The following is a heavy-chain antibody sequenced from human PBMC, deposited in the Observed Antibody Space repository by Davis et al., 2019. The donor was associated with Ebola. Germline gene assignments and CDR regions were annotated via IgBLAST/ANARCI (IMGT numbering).Heavy chain of an antibody. CDR3: ARRAGHYYDSGVDY. V-gene: IGHV4-61*08. CDR1: GGSISSGGYY. Sequence: SETLSLTCTVSGGSISSGGYYCRWIRQHPGKGLEWIGYLYYSGSTNYNPSLKSRVTISVDTSKNQFSLKLSSVTAADTALYYCARRAGHYYDSGVDYWSQGTLVTVSS. CDR2: LYYSGST. D-gene: IGHD3-22*01. J-gene: IGHJ4*02.